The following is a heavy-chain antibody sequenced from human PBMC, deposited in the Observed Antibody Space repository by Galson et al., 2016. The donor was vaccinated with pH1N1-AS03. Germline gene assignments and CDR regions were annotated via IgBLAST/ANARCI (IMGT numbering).Heavy chain of an antibody. D-gene: IGHD2-15*01. CDR3: ARAAPFDP. V-gene: IGHV1-18*04. CDR2: ISPQNGNT. Sequence: SVKVSCKAPGYTFSNFGMSWVRQAPGQGLEWMGWISPQNGNTQYAQRLEGRVTMTTDTSTSTAYMELWSLTYDDTAVYYCARAAPFDPWVQGTLVIVSS. J-gene: IGHJ5*02. CDR1: GYTFSNFG.